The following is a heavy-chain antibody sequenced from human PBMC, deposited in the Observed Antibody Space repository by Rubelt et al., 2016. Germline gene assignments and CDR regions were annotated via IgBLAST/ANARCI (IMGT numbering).Heavy chain of an antibody. J-gene: IGHJ4*02. CDR3: AREPPGTSNTDY. CDR1: GYTFTSYY. CDR2: INPSGGST. Sequence: QVQLVQSGAEVKKPGASVKVSCKASGYTFTSYYMHWVRQAPGQGLEWMGIINPSGGSTSYAQKFQGRVTLTRDKSTSTVYMELSSVRSEDTAVYYCAREPPGTSNTDYWGQGTLVTVSS. V-gene: IGHV1-46*01. D-gene: IGHD2/OR15-2a*01.